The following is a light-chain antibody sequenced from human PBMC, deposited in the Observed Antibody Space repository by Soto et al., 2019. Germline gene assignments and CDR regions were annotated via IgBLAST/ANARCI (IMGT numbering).Light chain of an antibody. V-gene: IGLV2-8*01. J-gene: IGLJ2*01. CDR1: SRDVGGYNY. CDR3: SSYADTAIVL. Sequence: QSALTQPPSASGSPGQSVTIACTGTSRDVGGYNYVSWYQQHPGKAPKLMIYEVTKRPSGVPDRFSGSKSGNAASLTVSGLQAEDEADYYCSSYADTAIVLFGGGTQLTVL. CDR2: EVT.